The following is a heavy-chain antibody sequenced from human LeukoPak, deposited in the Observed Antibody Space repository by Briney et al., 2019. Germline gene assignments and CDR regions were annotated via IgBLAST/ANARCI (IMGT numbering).Heavy chain of an antibody. Sequence: PGGSLRLSCAGSGFSLSDYWMTWVRQAPGKGLEWVSSISSSSSYIYYADSVKGRFTISRDNAKNSLYLQMNSLRAEDTAVYYCASGDTMIVPSQDVWGQGTTVTVSS. CDR1: GFSLSDYW. CDR3: ASGDTMIVPSQDV. J-gene: IGHJ6*02. D-gene: IGHD3-22*01. CDR2: ISSSSSYI. V-gene: IGHV3-21*01.